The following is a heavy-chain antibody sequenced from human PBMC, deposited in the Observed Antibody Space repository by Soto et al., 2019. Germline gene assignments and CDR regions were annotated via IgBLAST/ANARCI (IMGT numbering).Heavy chain of an antibody. V-gene: IGHV4-30-4*01. CDR3: ARDLETYYFDY. J-gene: IGHJ4*02. Sequence: PSETLSLTCTVSGGSISSGDYYWSWIRQPPGKGLEWIGYIYYSGSTYYNPSLKSRVTISVDTSKNQFSLKLSSVTAADTAVYYCARDLETYYFDYWGQGTLVTVSS. CDR2: IYYSGST. CDR1: GGSISSGDYY.